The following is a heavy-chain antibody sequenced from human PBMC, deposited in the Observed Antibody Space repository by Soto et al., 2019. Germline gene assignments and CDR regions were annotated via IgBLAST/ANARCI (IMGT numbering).Heavy chain of an antibody. CDR1: GFTFSSYA. V-gene: IGHV3-23*01. Sequence: PGGSLRLSCAASGFTFSSYAMSWVRQAPGKGLEWVSAISGSGGSTYYADSVKGRFTISRDNSKNTLYLQMNSLRAEDTAVYYCAKRFGYRGYYYGMDVWGQGTTVTVSS. CDR2: ISGSGGST. J-gene: IGHJ6*02. D-gene: IGHD3-16*01. CDR3: AKRFGYRGYYYGMDV.